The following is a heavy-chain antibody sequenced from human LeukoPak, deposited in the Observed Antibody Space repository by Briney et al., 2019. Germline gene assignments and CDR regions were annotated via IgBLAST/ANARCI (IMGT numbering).Heavy chain of an antibody. CDR1: GGSISSSSYY. CDR3: ARGSGTPFDY. D-gene: IGHD3-10*01. Sequence: SETLSLTCTVSGGSISSSSYYWGWIRQPPGKGLEWIGSIYYSGSTNYNPSLKGRVTISVDTSKNQFSLKLSSVTAADTAVYYCARGSGTPFDYWGQGTLVTVSS. V-gene: IGHV4-39*07. CDR2: IYYSGST. J-gene: IGHJ4*02.